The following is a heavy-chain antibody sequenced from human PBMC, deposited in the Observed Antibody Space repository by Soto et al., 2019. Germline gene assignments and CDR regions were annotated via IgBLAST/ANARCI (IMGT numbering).Heavy chain of an antibody. J-gene: IGHJ4*02. CDR3: AKTAGYYYGSGSYGNYYFDS. D-gene: IGHD3-10*01. CDR1: GFTFSSYG. Sequence: QVQLVESGGGVVQPGRSLRLSCAASGFTFSSYGMHWVRQAPGKGLEWVAVISYDGSNKYYADSVKGRFTISRDNSKNTLYLQMNSLRAEDTAVYYCAKTAGYYYGSGSYGNYYFDSWGQGTLVTVSS. V-gene: IGHV3-30*18. CDR2: ISYDGSNK.